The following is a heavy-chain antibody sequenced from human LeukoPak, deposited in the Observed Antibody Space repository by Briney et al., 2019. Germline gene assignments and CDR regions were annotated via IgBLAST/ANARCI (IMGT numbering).Heavy chain of an antibody. CDR1: GYTLTELS. CDR3: ATSEPTVTNNYYGMDV. Sequence: ASVKVSCKVSGYTLTELSMHWVRQAPGKGLEWMGGFDPEDGETIYAQKFQGRVTMTEDTSTDTAYMELSSLRSEDTAVYYCATSEPTVTNNYYGMDVWGQGTTVTVSS. V-gene: IGHV1-24*01. D-gene: IGHD4-17*01. CDR2: FDPEDGET. J-gene: IGHJ6*02.